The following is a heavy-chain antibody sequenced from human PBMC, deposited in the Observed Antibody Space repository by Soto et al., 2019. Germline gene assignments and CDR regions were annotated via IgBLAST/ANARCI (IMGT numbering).Heavy chain of an antibody. J-gene: IGHJ5*02. Sequence: QLQLQESGPGLVKPSETLSLTCTVSGGSISSSSYYWGWIRQPPGKGLEWIGSIYYSGSTYYNPSLKSRVTISVDTSKNQFSLKLSSVTAADTAVYYCARHPLYCSGGSCLNWFDPWGQGTLVTVSS. V-gene: IGHV4-39*01. CDR1: GGSISSSSYY. CDR2: IYYSGST. CDR3: ARHPLYCSGGSCLNWFDP. D-gene: IGHD2-15*01.